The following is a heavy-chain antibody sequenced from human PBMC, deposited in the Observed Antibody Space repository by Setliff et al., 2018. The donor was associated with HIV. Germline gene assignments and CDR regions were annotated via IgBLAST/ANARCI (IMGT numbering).Heavy chain of an antibody. D-gene: IGHD6-19*01. V-gene: IGHV3-23*01. CDR1: GFPFSSCP. Sequence: LRLSCAASGFPFSSCPMSWVRQSPGKGPEWVSAISDGGGSTYYADSVKGRFTMSRDNAKDSVYLQMNTLRVEDTAVYYCAREATPRHSSGWVYFDYWGQGRMVAVSS. J-gene: IGHJ4*02. CDR2: ISDGGGST. CDR3: AREATPRHSSGWVYFDY.